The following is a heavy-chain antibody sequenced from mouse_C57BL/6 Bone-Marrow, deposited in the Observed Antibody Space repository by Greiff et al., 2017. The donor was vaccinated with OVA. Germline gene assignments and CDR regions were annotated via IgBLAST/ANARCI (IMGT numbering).Heavy chain of an antibody. CDR2: INPSSGYT. J-gene: IGHJ3*01. CDR1: GYTFTSYT. Sequence: VQLQQSGAVLARPGASVKMSCKASGYTFTSYTMHWVKQRPGQGLEWIGYINPSSGYTKYNQKFKDKATLTADKSSSTAYMQLSSLTSEDSAVYYCARWDGNYVRAFAYWGQGTLVTVSA. D-gene: IGHD2-1*01. CDR3: ARWDGNYVRAFAY. V-gene: IGHV1-4*01.